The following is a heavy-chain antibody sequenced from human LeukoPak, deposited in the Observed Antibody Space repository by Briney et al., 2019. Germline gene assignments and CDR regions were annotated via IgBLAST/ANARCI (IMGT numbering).Heavy chain of an antibody. V-gene: IGHV4-39*07. CDR2: IYYSGST. CDR3: ARVRAPYGSGSYGGFDK. Sequence: SETLSLTCTVSGGSISSSSYYWGWIRQPPGKGLEWIGSIYYSGSTYYNPSLKSRVTISVDTSKNQFSLKLSSVTAADTAVYYCARVRAPYGSGSYGGFDKWGQGTLVTVSS. CDR1: GGSISSSSYY. D-gene: IGHD3-10*01. J-gene: IGHJ4*02.